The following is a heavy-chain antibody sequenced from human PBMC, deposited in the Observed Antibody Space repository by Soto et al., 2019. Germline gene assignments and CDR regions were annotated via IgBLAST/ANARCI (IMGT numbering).Heavy chain of an antibody. V-gene: IGHV1-18*01. CDR3: ARVRGRDNGTHPTHNWFDP. D-gene: IGHD1-20*01. J-gene: IGHJ5*02. CDR1: GDTFTSCG. Sequence: SVKVSWKASGDTFTSCGMSWVRQAPGQGLEWMGWITAYNGNTSYAQKLPGRVTMTTDTSTSTAYMELRRLISDDTAVYYCARVRGRDNGTHPTHNWFDPWGQGTLVTVSS. CDR2: ITAYNGNT.